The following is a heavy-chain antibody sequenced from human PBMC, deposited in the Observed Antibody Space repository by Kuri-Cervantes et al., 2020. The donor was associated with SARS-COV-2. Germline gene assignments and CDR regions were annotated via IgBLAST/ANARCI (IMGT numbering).Heavy chain of an antibody. CDR1: ETTFPNYD. J-gene: IGHJ4*02. V-gene: IGHV1-8*01. CDR3: YCAPKEGFDS. Sequence: ASVKVSCKTPETTFPNYDINWVRQATGQGLEWMGMVKTNSGNTLYAQIFQGRVTMTRDTSTTTAYMELSSLTSEDTAIYYCYCAPKEGFDSWGQETLVTVSS. D-gene: IGHD2-21*01. CDR2: VKTNSGNT.